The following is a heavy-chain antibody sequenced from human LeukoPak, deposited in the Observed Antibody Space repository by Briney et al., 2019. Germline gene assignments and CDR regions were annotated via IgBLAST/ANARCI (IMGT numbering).Heavy chain of an antibody. CDR2: IRDSGDDT. CDR3: AREGVVGATFAFDI. J-gene: IGHJ3*02. D-gene: IGHD1-26*01. Sequence: GGSLRLSCAASGFIFSNYAMSWVRQAPGKGLEWVSGIRDSGDDTFYADSVRGRFTISRDNSKNILYLQMNSLRAEDTAVYYCAREGVVGATFAFDIWGQGTMVTVSS. V-gene: IGHV3-23*01. CDR1: GFIFSNYA.